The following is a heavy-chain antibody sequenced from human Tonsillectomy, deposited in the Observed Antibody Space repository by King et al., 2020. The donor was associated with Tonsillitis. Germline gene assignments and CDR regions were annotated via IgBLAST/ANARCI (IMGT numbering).Heavy chain of an antibody. CDR3: ARAISYHNYDYYYGMDV. V-gene: IGHV3-7*01. D-gene: IGHD3-16*02. Sequence: VQLVQSGGGLVQPGGSLRLSCAASGFTFSSYWMSWVRQAPGKGLEWVANIKQDGSEKYYVDSVKGRFTISRDNAKNSLYLQMNSLRAEDTAVYYCARAISYHNYDYYYGMDVWGQGTTVTVSS. CDR2: IKQDGSEK. CDR1: GFTFSSYW. J-gene: IGHJ6*02.